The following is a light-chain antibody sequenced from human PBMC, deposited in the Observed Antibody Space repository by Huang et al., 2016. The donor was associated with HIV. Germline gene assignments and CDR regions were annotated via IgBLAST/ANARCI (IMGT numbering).Light chain of an antibody. CDR1: QDISNS. J-gene: IGKJ2*01. CDR2: AGS. CDR3: QQYYTKPFT. V-gene: IGKV1-NL1*01. Sequence: DIQMTQSPSSLSASVGDRVTISCRASQDISNSLAWYQQRPGETPRLLLFAGSRLESGVPSRFSCSRSGTDFTFTISSLQPEDFASYYCQQYYTKPFTFGQGTKLEIK.